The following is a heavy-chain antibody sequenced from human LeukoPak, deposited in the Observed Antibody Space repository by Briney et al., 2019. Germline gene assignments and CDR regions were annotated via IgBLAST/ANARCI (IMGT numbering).Heavy chain of an antibody. CDR2: ISYDGSNK. V-gene: IGHV3-30-3*01. Sequence: GRSLRLSCAASGFTFSSYAMHWVRQAPGKGLEWVAVISYDGSNKYYADSVKGRFTISRDNSKNTLYLQMNSLRAEDTAVYYCARQLRYFDGDIDYWGQGTLVTVSS. CDR3: ARQLRYFDGDIDY. D-gene: IGHD3-9*01. CDR1: GFTFSSYA. J-gene: IGHJ4*02.